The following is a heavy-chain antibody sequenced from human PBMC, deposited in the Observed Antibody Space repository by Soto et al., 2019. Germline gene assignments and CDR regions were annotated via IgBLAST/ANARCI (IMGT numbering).Heavy chain of an antibody. D-gene: IGHD3-3*01. J-gene: IGHJ4*02. CDR1: GGSFSGYY. Sequence: SETLSLTCAVYGGSFSGYYWSWIRQPPGKGLEWIGEINHSGSTNYNPSLKSRVTISVDTSKNQFSLKLSSVTTADTAVYYCVIFVYWGQGTLVTVSS. V-gene: IGHV4-34*01. CDR3: VIFVY. CDR2: INHSGST.